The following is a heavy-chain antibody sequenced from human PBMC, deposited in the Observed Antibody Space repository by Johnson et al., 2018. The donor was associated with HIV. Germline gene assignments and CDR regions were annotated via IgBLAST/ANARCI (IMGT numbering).Heavy chain of an antibody. Sequence: VQLVESGGGVVQPRRSLRLSCAASGFTFSSYAMHWVRQAPGKGLEWVAVISYDGGNKYYADSVKGRFTISRDNSKNTLYLQMNSLRAEDTAVYYCARAVTPFGDWEAFDIWGQGTMVTVSS. CDR3: ARAVTPFGDWEAFDI. CDR1: GFTFSSYA. CDR2: ISYDGGNK. J-gene: IGHJ3*02. D-gene: IGHD3-10*01. V-gene: IGHV3-30-3*01.